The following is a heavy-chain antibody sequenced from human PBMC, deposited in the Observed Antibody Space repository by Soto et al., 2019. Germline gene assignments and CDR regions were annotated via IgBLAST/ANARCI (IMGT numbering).Heavy chain of an antibody. J-gene: IGHJ4*02. V-gene: IGHV4-4*02. D-gene: IGHD6-19*01. Sequence: QMQLQESGPGLVKPSETLSLICTVSSGSISSEQRWSWVRQPPGKGLEWIGEIHHSGSTNENPSLRSXXTXSXXKSKNQFSRKLNSVTAADTAVYFCARSFGWYAIDHWGQGTLVIVSS. CDR1: SGSISSEQR. CDR3: ARSFGWYAIDH. CDR2: IHHSGST.